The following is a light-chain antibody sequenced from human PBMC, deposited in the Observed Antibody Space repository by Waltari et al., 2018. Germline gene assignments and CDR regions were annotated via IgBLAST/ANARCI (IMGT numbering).Light chain of an antibody. Sequence: DIQMTQSPSPVSASVGDRVTIACRASQDIWNRLAWYQQKPGKAPNLLIYGTSSLQTGVPSRFSGSGSGTEFTLTISSLQPEDFGTYYCQQGNSFPITFGPGTKVEIK. CDR2: GTS. J-gene: IGKJ3*01. CDR1: QDIWNR. V-gene: IGKV1-12*01. CDR3: QQGNSFPIT.